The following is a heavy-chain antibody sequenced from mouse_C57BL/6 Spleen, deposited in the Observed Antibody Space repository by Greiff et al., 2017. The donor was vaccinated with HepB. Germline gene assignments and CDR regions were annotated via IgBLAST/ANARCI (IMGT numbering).Heavy chain of an antibody. CDR3: AAYDYDCYAMDY. J-gene: IGHJ4*01. CDR2: INPNYGTT. V-gene: IGHV1-39*01. Sequence: EVQLQQSGPELVKPGASVKISCKASGYSFTDYNMNWVKQSNGQSLEWIGVINPNYGTTSYNQKFKGKAKLTVDQSSSTAYMQLNSLTSEDSAVYYGAAYDYDCYAMDYWGQGTSVTVSS. D-gene: IGHD2-4*01. CDR1: GYSFTDYN.